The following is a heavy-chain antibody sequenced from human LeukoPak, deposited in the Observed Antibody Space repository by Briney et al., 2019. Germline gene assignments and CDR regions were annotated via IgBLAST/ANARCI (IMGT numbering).Heavy chain of an antibody. CDR1: GFTFSSFS. CDR3: AKGRVGANGYYYYGMDV. Sequence: PGGSLRLSCAATGFTFSSFSMHWVRKAPGKGLEWVAVTSYDGSNKYYADSVKGRFTISRDNSKNTLYLQMNSLRTEDTAVYYCAKGRVGANGYYYYGMDVWGQGTTVTVSS. V-gene: IGHV3-30*18. J-gene: IGHJ6*02. D-gene: IGHD1-26*01. CDR2: TSYDGSNK.